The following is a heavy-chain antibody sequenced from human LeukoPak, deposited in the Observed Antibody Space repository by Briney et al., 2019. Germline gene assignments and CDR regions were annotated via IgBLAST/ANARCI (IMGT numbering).Heavy chain of an antibody. V-gene: IGHV3-30*18. J-gene: IGHJ4*02. Sequence: GEPLRLSCAASGFTFSNFGMHWVRQAPGKGLEWMAVISYNGKVTYYADSVKGRFTISRDNSKNILYLQMTSLRVEDTALYYCAKEKDQRVSASCDYWGQGIQVTVSS. CDR3: AKEKDQRVSASCDY. CDR2: ISYNGKVT. D-gene: IGHD3-10*01. CDR1: GFTFSNFG.